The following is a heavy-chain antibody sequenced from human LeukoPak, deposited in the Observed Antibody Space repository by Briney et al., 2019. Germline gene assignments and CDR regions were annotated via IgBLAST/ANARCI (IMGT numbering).Heavy chain of an antibody. CDR2: IYHSGST. CDR1: GGSISSSNW. CDR3: ARVMATISRVVY. Sequence: SETLSLTCAGSGGSISSSNWWSWVRQSPGKGLEWIGEIYHSGSTNYNPSLKSRVTISVDKSKNQFSLKLSSVTAADTAVYYCARVMATISRVVYWGRGTLVTVSS. V-gene: IGHV4-4*02. J-gene: IGHJ4*02. D-gene: IGHD5-24*01.